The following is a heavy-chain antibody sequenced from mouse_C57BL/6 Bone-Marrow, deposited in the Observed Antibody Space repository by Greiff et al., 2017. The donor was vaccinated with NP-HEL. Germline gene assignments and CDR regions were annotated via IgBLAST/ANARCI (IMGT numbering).Heavy chain of an antibody. J-gene: IGHJ2*01. V-gene: IGHV1-54*01. Sequence: VQLQQSGAELVRPGTSVKVSCKASGYAFTNYLIEWVKQRPGQGLEWIGVINPGSGGTNYTEKFKGKANLTADKSSNPAYMQLSSLTSENSAFYFCARGLGLSYYFDYWGQGTTLTVSS. D-gene: IGHD4-1*01. CDR1: GYAFTNYL. CDR2: INPGSGGT. CDR3: ARGLGLSYYFDY.